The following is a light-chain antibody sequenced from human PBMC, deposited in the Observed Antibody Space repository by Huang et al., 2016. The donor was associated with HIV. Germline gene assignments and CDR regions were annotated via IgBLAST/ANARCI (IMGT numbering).Light chain of an antibody. V-gene: IGKV1-33*01. CDR2: AAS. CDR3: QHYDNLHLT. Sequence: DVQMTQSPSSLPASVGDKVTITCQASHDITNHLNWYQHKPGTAPKLLIYAASTLETGVPSRVSGSGSGTDVTFTITSLRPEDFATYYCQHYDNLHLTFGGGTKVEIK. CDR1: HDITNH. J-gene: IGKJ4*01.